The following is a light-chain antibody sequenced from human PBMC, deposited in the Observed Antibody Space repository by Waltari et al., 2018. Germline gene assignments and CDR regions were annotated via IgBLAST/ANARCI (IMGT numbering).Light chain of an antibody. CDR3: QQYYTHPIT. Sequence: DIIMTQSPDSLAVSLGERATLHCKYNQSLLYDANNRDYLAWFHQKPGQPPTFLIYWASTRESGVPDRFSGSGSGTDFTLTITSLQAEDVGVYYCQQYYTHPITFGQGTRLEI. J-gene: IGKJ5*01. CDR2: WAS. V-gene: IGKV4-1*01. CDR1: QSLLYDANNRDY.